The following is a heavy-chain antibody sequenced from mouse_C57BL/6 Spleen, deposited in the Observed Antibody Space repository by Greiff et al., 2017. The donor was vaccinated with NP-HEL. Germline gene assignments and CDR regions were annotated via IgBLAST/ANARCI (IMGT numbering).Heavy chain of an antibody. CDR2: IDPSDSYT. CDR3: ARSGPTTVVAYYFDY. CDR1: GYTFTSYW. D-gene: IGHD1-1*01. V-gene: IGHV1-59*01. Sequence: QVQLQQPGAELVRPGTSVKLSCKASGYTFTSYWMHWVKQRPGQGLEWIGVIDPSDSYTNYNQKFKGKATLTVDTSSSTAYMQLSSLTSEDSAVYYCARSGPTTVVAYYFDYWGQGTTLTVSS. J-gene: IGHJ2*01.